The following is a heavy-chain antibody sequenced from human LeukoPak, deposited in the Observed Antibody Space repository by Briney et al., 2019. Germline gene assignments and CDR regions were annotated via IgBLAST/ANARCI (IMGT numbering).Heavy chain of an antibody. CDR3: ARDRNKWGDYYYYGMDV. Sequence: PGGSLRLSCSASGFTFSSYAMHWVRQAPGKGLEYVSAISSNEGNTYYADSVKDRFTISRDNSKNTLYLQMSSLRAEDTAVYYCARDRNKWGDYYYYGMDVWGQGTTVTVSS. V-gene: IGHV3-64D*06. J-gene: IGHJ6*02. CDR2: ISSNEGNT. CDR1: GFTFSSYA. D-gene: IGHD1-26*01.